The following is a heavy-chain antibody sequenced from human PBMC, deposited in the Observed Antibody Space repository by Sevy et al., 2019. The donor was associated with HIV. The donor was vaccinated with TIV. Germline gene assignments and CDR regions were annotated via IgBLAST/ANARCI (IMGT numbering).Heavy chain of an antibody. Sequence: GGSLRLSCAASGFTLSNAWMSWVRQAPGKGLEWVGRIKSKTDDATTYDAAPVKGRFTISRDDSNNMLHLQMNSPKTEDTAMYYCTTDWPFDGSGSFDYWGQGTLVTVSS. CDR2: IKSKTDDATT. V-gene: IGHV3-15*01. CDR3: TTDWPFDGSGSFDY. D-gene: IGHD3-10*01. CDR1: GFTLSNAW. J-gene: IGHJ4*02.